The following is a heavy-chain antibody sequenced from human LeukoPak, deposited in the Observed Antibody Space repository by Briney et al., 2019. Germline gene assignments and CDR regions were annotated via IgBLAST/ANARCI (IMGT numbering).Heavy chain of an antibody. J-gene: IGHJ6*02. CDR1: GYTFTGYY. Sequence: ASVKVSCKASGYTFTGYYMHWVRQAPGQGLEWMGWINPNSGGTNYAQKFQGWVTMTRDTSISTAYMELSRLRSDDTAVYYCARGGAPGVVAVAGTYYYGMDVWGQGTTVTVSS. V-gene: IGHV1-2*04. D-gene: IGHD6-19*01. CDR3: ARGGAPGVVAVAGTYYYGMDV. CDR2: INPNSGGT.